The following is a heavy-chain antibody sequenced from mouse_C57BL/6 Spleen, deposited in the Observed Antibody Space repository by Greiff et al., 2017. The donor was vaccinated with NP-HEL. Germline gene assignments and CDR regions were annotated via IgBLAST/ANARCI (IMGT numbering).Heavy chain of an antibody. CDR1: GYTFTSYW. J-gene: IGHJ4*01. CDR3: ARLGDYDGYYAMDY. V-gene: IGHV1-61*01. D-gene: IGHD2-4*01. CDR2: IYPSDSET. Sequence: VQLQQPGAELVRPGSSVKLSCKASGYTFTSYWMDWVKQRPGQGLEWIGNIYPSDSETHYNQKFKDKATLTVDKSSSTAYMQLSSLTSEDSAVYYCARLGDYDGYYAMDYWGQGTSVTVSS.